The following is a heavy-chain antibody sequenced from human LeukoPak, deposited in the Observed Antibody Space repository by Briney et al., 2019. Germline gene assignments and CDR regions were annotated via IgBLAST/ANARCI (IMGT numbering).Heavy chain of an antibody. V-gene: IGHV1-2*06. Sequence: ASVKVSCKASGYTFTGYYMHWVRQAPGQGLEWIGRINPNSGGTNYAQKFQGRVTMTRDTSISTAYMELSRLRSDDTAVYYCARETLYYDFWSGYNDAFDIWGQGTMVTVSS. J-gene: IGHJ3*02. D-gene: IGHD3-3*01. CDR1: GYTFTGYY. CDR2: INPNSGGT. CDR3: ARETLYYDFWSGYNDAFDI.